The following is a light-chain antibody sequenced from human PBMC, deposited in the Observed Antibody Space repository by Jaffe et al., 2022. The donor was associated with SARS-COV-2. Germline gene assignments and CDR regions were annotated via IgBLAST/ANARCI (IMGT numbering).Light chain of an antibody. CDR2: GAS. CDR1: QSVSSN. J-gene: IGKJ3*01. CDR3: QQYNNWPPIFT. Sequence: EMVMTQSPATLSVSPGERATLSCRASQSVSSNLAWYQQKPGQAPRLLIYGASTRAIGIPARFSGSGSGTEFTLTISSLQSEDFAVYYCQQYNNWPPIFTFGPGTKVDIK. V-gene: IGKV3-15*01.